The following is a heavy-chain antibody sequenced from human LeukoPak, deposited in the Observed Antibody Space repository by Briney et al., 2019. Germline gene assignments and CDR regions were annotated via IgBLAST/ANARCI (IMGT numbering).Heavy chain of an antibody. J-gene: IGHJ4*02. V-gene: IGHV3-7*01. CDR2: IKEDGREK. D-gene: IGHD3-10*01. CDR3: ARGGRPDY. Sequence: GGSLRLSCATSGFTFSSSRMSWVRQAPGKGLECVANIKEDGREKYYVDSVKGRFTITRDNAKNSLYLQMSSLRAEDTAVYYCARGGRPDYWGQGTLVTVSS. CDR1: GFTFSSSR.